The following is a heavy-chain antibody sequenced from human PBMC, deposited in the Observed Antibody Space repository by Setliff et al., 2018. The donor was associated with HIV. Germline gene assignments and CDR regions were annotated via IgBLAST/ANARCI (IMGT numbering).Heavy chain of an antibody. V-gene: IGHV4-61*09. Sequence: SETLSLTCTVSGGSISSGRYYWSWIRQPAGKGLEWIGHIYTSGSTNYNPSLKSRVTISVHTSKNQFSLKLSSVTAADTAVYYCARTEDYSFGAAPLDYWGHGTLVTVSS. D-gene: IGHD5-18*01. CDR3: ARTEDYSFGAAPLDY. CDR2: IYTSGST. CDR1: GGSISSGRYY. J-gene: IGHJ4*01.